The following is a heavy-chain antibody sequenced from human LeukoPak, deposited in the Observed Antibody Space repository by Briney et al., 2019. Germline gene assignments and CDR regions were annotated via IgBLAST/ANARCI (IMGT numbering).Heavy chain of an antibody. V-gene: IGHV4-34*01. CDR2: INHSGST. CDR1: GGSFSGYY. CDR3: ARGGESSGSYSGVLGYLGY. J-gene: IGHJ4*02. D-gene: IGHD1-26*01. Sequence: SETLSLTCAVYGGSFSGYYWSWIRQPPGKGLEWIGEINHSGSTNYNPSLKSRVTISVDRSKNQFSLKLSSVTAADTAVYYCARGGESSGSYSGVLGYLGYWGQGTLVTVSS.